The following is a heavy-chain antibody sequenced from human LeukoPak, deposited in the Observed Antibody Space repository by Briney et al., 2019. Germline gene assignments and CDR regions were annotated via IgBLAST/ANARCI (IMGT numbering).Heavy chain of an antibody. CDR3: ARGSVGYDILTGYAN. CDR2: INHSGST. Sequence: SETLSLTCAVYGGPFSGYYWSWIRQPPGKGLEWIGEINHSGSTNYNPSLKSRVTISVDTSKNQFSLKLSSVTAADTAVYYCARGSVGYDILTGYANWGQGTLVTVSS. J-gene: IGHJ4*02. D-gene: IGHD3-9*01. V-gene: IGHV4-34*01. CDR1: GGPFSGYY.